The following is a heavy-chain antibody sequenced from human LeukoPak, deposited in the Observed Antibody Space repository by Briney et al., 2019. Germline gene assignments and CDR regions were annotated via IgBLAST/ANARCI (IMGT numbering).Heavy chain of an antibody. J-gene: IGHJ4*02. CDR1: GYTFTGYY. Sequence: GASVKVSCKASGYTFTGYYMHWVRQAPGQGLEWMGRINPNSGGTNYAQKFQGRVTMTRDTSISTAYMELSRLRSDDTAVFYCARGVSSRYFDTWGYWGQGTLVTVSS. D-gene: IGHD3-9*01. CDR3: ARGVSSRYFDTWGY. V-gene: IGHV1-2*06. CDR2: INPNSGGT.